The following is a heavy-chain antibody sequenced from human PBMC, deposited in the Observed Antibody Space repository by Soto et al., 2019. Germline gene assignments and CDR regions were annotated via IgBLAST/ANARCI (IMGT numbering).Heavy chain of an antibody. CDR1: GFSLSTSGVG. CDR2: IYWDDDK. Sequence: SGPTLVNPTQTLTLTCTFSGFSLSTSGVGVGWIRQPPGKALEWLALIYWDDDKRYSPSLKSRLTITKDTSKNQVVLTMTNMDPVDTATYYCAHSNAIFGVVIIGTAPNWFDPWGQGTLVTVSS. V-gene: IGHV2-5*02. CDR3: AHSNAIFGVVIIGTAPNWFDP. J-gene: IGHJ5*02. D-gene: IGHD3-3*01.